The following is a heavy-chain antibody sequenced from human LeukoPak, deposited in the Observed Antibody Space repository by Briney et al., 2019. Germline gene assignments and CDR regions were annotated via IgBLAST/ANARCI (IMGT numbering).Heavy chain of an antibody. CDR2: IYYSGST. CDR3: VRHLSAGRPAFDI. Sequence: SETLPLTCTVSGGSIISYYWSWIRQPPGKGLEWIGYIYYSGSTNYNPSLKSRVTISVDTSNNKFSLKLTSLTAADTAVYYCVRHLSAGRPAFDIWGQGTMVTVSS. D-gene: IGHD2-15*01. J-gene: IGHJ3*02. CDR1: GGSIISYY. V-gene: IGHV4-59*08.